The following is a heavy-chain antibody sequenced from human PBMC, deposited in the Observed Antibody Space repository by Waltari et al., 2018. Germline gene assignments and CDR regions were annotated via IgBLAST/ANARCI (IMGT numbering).Heavy chain of an antibody. Sequence: EVQLVESGGGLVQPGGSLRLSCAASGFTFSNYWMHWVRQAPGKGLVLVSRINSDGSSTSYADSVKGRFTISRDNAKNTLFLQMNSLRAEDTAVYYCARAGRTANWFDPWGHGTLVTVSS. D-gene: IGHD6-25*01. V-gene: IGHV3-74*01. CDR3: ARAGRTANWFDP. CDR1: GFTFSNYW. CDR2: INSDGSST. J-gene: IGHJ5*02.